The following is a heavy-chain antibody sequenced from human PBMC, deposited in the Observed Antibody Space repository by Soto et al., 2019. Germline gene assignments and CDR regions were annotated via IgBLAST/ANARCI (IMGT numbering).Heavy chain of an antibody. V-gene: IGHV4-34*01. CDR3: ARARFAVEGLLVAVRRGMDV. Sequence: SETLSLTCAVYGGSFSGYYWSWIRQPPGKGLEWIGEINHSGSTNYNPSLKSRVPISVDTSKNQFSLKLSSVTAADTAVYYCARARFAVEGLLVAVRRGMDVWGQGSTVTVSS. J-gene: IGHJ6*02. CDR2: INHSGST. CDR1: GGSFSGYY. D-gene: IGHD3-3*01.